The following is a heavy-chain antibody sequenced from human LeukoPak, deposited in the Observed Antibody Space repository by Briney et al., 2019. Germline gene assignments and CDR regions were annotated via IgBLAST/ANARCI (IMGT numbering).Heavy chain of an antibody. J-gene: IGHJ4*02. D-gene: IGHD3-10*01. CDR3: ARLPDYYSRHGAPG. V-gene: IGHV4-34*01. Sequence: SETLSLTCAVYGESLSNYYWSWIRQPPGKGLEWIGEINHYGSTNYNPSLKSRITISVDTSKNQFSLKLSSATAADTAVYYCARLPDYYSRHGAPGWGQGTLVTVSS. CDR2: INHYGST. CDR1: GESLSNYY.